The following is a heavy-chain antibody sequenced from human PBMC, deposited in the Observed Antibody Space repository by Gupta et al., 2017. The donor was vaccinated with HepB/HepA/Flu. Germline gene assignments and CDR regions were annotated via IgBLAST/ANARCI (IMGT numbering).Heavy chain of an antibody. D-gene: IGHD3-10*01. V-gene: IGHV1-8*01. CDR2: MNPNSGNT. CDR3: ARMNYYGSGSDYYGMDV. J-gene: IGHJ6*02. CDR1: GYTFNSYD. Sequence: QVQLVQSGAEVKKPGASVKVSCEASGYTFNSYDINWVRQATGQGLEWMGWMNPNSGNTGYAQKFQGRVTMTRNTSRSTAYMELSSLRSEDTAVYYCARMNYYGSGSDYYGMDVWGQGTTVTVSS.